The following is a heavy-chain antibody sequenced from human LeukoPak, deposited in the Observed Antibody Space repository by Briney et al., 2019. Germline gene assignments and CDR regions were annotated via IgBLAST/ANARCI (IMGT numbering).Heavy chain of an antibody. CDR2: ISYDGSNK. D-gene: IGHD6-13*01. V-gene: IGHV3-30*18. Sequence: PGRSLRLSCAASGFTFSSYGMHWVRQAPGKGLEWVAVISYDGSNKYYADSVKGRFTISRDNSKNTLYLQMNSLRAEDTAVYYCAKGFIAAAGYGMDVWGQGTTVTVSS. CDR1: GFTFSSYG. J-gene: IGHJ6*02. CDR3: AKGFIAAAGYGMDV.